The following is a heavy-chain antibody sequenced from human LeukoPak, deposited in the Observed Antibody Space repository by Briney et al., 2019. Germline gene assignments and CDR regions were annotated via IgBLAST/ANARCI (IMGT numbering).Heavy chain of an antibody. Sequence: GGSLRLSCAASGFTFSSYSMNWVRQAPGKGLEWVSSISSSSSYIYYADSVKGRFTISRDNAKNSLYLQMNSLRAEDTAVYYCASEPELRYFDRDYWGQGTLVTVSS. CDR3: ASEPELRYFDRDY. CDR1: GFTFSSYS. D-gene: IGHD3-9*01. CDR2: ISSSSSYI. V-gene: IGHV3-21*01. J-gene: IGHJ4*02.